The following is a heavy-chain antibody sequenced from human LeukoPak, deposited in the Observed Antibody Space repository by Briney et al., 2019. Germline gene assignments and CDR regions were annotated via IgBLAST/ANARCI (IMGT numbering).Heavy chain of an antibody. CDR2: INPNSGGT. CDR3: ARYCSSTSCLVDY. D-gene: IGHD2-2*01. V-gene: IGHV1-2*02. Sequence: ASVKVSCKASGYTFTSYYMHWVRQAPGQGLEWMGWINPNSGGTNYAQKFQGRVTMTRDTSISTAYMELSRLRSDDTAVYYCARYCSSTSCLVDYWGQGTLDTVSS. J-gene: IGHJ4*02. CDR1: GYTFTSYY.